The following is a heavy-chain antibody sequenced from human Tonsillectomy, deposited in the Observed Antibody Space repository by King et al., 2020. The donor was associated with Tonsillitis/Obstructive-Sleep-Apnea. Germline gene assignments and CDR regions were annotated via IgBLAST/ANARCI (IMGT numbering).Heavy chain of an antibody. Sequence: VQLVESGGGVVQPGRSLRLSCAASGFTFSSYGMHWVRQAPGKGLEWVAVISYDGSNKYYADSVKGRFTISRDNSKNTLYLQMNSLRAEDTAVYYCAKDILRFLEWLASGMYVCGQGTTFSVSS. D-gene: IGHD3-3*01. CDR1: GFTFSSYG. V-gene: IGHV3-30*18. CDR3: AKDILRFLEWLASGMYV. J-gene: IGHJ6*02. CDR2: ISYDGSNK.